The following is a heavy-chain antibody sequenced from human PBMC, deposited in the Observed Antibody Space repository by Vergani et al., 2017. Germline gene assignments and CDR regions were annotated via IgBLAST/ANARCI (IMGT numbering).Heavy chain of an antibody. CDR1: GYTFTSYD. D-gene: IGHD2-15*01. CDR3: ARRYCSGGSCYSPFDY. Sequence: QVQLVQSGAEVKKPGASVKVSCKASGYTFTSYDINWVRQATGQGLEWMGWMNPNSGNTGYAQKFQGRVTMTRNTSISTAYMELSSLRSEDTAVYYCARRYCSGGSCYSPFDYWGQGTLVTVSS. CDR2: MNPNSGNT. J-gene: IGHJ4*02. V-gene: IGHV1-8*01.